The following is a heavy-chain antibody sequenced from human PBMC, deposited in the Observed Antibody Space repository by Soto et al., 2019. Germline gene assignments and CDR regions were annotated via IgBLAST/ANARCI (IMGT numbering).Heavy chain of an antibody. CDR2: IIPILGIA. CDR3: ARLIVGATTNAFDF. D-gene: IGHD1-26*01. V-gene: IGHV1-69*02. Sequence: QVQLVQSGAEVKKPGSSVKVSCKASGGTFSSYTISWVRQAPGQGLEWMGRIIPILGIANYAQKFQGRVTMTADKSTSAAYMELSSLRSEDTAVYYCARLIVGATTNAFDFWGQGTMVTVSS. J-gene: IGHJ3*01. CDR1: GGTFSSYT.